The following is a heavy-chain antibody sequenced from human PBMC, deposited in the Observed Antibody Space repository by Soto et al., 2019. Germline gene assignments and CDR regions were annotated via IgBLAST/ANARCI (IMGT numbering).Heavy chain of an antibody. Sequence: QEQLQESGPGLVKPSQTLSLTCTVSGGSISSGDYYWSWIRQHPGKGLEWIGYIYYSGSTYYNPSPKSRVTIAVDTSKNQFSLKLSSVTAADTAVYYCARWSSGSRQGFDPWGQGTLVTVSS. J-gene: IGHJ5*02. D-gene: IGHD2-15*01. CDR1: GGSISSGDYY. CDR3: ARWSSGSRQGFDP. V-gene: IGHV4-31*03. CDR2: IYYSGST.